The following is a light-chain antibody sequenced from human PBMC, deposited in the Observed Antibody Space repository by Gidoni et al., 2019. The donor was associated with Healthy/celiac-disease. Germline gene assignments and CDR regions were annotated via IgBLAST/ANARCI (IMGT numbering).Light chain of an antibody. CDR1: QSLLHSNGYNY. V-gene: IGKV2-28*01. CDR2: LGS. Sequence: DIVMTQSPLSLPVTPGEPASISCRSSQSLLHSNGYNYLDWYLQKPGQSPQLLIDLGSNRASGVPDRFSGSGSGTDFTLKISRVEAEEVGVYYCMQALETPYTFGQGTKLEIK. J-gene: IGKJ2*01. CDR3: MQALETPYT.